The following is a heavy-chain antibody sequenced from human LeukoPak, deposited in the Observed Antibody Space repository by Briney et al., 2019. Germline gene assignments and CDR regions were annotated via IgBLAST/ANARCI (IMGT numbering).Heavy chain of an antibody. V-gene: IGHV1-69*13. CDR2: IIPIFGTA. CDR3: ARRPLQDSSGYYFDY. CDR1: GGTFSSNA. D-gene: IGHD3-22*01. J-gene: IGHJ4*02. Sequence: SVKVSCKASGGTFSSNAISWVRQAPGQGLEWMGGIIPIFGTADYAQKFQGRVTITADESTSTAYMELSSLRSEDTAVYYCARRPLQDSSGYYFDYWGQGTLVTVSS.